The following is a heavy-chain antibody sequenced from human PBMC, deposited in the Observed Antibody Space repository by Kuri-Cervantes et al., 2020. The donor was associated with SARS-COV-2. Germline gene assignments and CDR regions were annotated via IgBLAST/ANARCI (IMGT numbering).Heavy chain of an antibody. CDR3: ARYGCRAASGTMAFDI. Sequence: SGTLSFTFAVYGGSFGGYYWSWIRQPPGKGLEWIGEINHMGSTNYNPSLKSRVTISVDTSNNQFSLKLSAVTASETAVYDCARYGCRAASGTMAFDIWGQGTMVTVSS. J-gene: IGHJ3*02. CDR1: GGSFGGYY. D-gene: IGHD6-13*01. CDR2: INHMGST. V-gene: IGHV4-34*01.